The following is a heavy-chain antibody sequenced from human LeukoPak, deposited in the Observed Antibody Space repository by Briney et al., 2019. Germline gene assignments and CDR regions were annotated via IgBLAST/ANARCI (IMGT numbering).Heavy chain of an antibody. CDR3: ARDMWGSFNEQYFDY. J-gene: IGHJ4*02. CDR2: INHSGST. D-gene: IGHD3-16*01. Sequence: PSETLSLTCAVYGGSFSGYYWSWIRQPPGKGLEWIGEINHSGSTNYNPSLKSRVTISLDTSKNQFSLKLSSVTAADTAVFYCARDMWGSFNEQYFDYWGQGTLVTVSS. V-gene: IGHV4-34*01. CDR1: GGSFSGYY.